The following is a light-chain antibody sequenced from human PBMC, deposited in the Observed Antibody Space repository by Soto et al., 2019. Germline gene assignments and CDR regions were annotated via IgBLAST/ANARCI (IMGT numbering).Light chain of an antibody. V-gene: IGKV3-11*01. Sequence: EIVLTQSPATQSLSPGERATLSCRASQSVSRYLAWYQQKPGQAPRLLIYDASNRATGIPARFSGSGSGTDFTLTISSLEPEDFAVYYCQQRSNWPPITFGQGTRLEI. CDR1: QSVSRY. J-gene: IGKJ5*01. CDR3: QQRSNWPPIT. CDR2: DAS.